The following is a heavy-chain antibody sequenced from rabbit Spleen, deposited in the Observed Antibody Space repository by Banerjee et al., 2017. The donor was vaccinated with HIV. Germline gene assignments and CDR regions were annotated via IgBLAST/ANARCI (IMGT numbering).Heavy chain of an antibody. Sequence: QEQLVESGGGLVQPEGSLTLTCKASGFDFSSNAMCWVRQAPGKGPEWIACIYLGDGSTYYPNWVNGRFSISRSTSLNTVTLQMTSLTAADTATYFCARDLPDIIGWNFAWWGPGTLVTVS. V-gene: IGHV1S47*01. CDR3: ARDLPDIIGWNFAW. D-gene: IGHD1-1*01. CDR2: IYLGDGST. CDR1: GFDFSSNA. J-gene: IGHJ4*01.